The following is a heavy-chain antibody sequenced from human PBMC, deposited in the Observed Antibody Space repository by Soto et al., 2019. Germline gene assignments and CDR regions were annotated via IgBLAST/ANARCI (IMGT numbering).Heavy chain of an antibody. V-gene: IGHV3-11*05. Sequence: QVQLVESGGGLVKPGGSLRLSCAVSGFTFSDYYMTWIRQAPGKGLEWVSYISSSTSHTNYADSVKGRFTISRDNAKNSLFRKRNSLRAEAPAVYYCARGRGAAADYFAFWGQGTLVTVSS. CDR3: ARGRGAAADYFAF. CDR2: ISSSTSHT. J-gene: IGHJ4*02. CDR1: GFTFSDYY. D-gene: IGHD6-13*01.